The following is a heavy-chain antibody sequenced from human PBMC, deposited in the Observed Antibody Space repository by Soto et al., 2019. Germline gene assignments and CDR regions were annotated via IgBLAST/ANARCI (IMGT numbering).Heavy chain of an antibody. J-gene: IGHJ4*02. CDR2: IWSDGSNK. CDR1: GFTFTNYA. D-gene: IGHD2-21*02. V-gene: IGHV3-33*01. CDR3: VREKFGDDFDF. Sequence: QVQLVESGGGVVQPGRSLRLSCAASGFTFTNYAMHWVRQAPGKEPEWVAIIWSDGSNKYYADSVKGRFNISRDNSKNTMYLQMNSLRAEDTAVYYCVREKFGDDFDFWGQGTLVTVSS.